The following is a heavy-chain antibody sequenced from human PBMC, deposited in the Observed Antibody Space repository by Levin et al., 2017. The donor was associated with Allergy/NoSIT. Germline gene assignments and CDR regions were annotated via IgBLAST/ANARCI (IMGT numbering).Heavy chain of an antibody. J-gene: IGHJ6*02. CDR1: GFSLSTSRMC. CDR2: IDWDDDK. V-gene: IGHV2-70*11. D-gene: IGHD6-6*01. CDR3: ARIEYSSSSGGNYYYGMDV. Sequence: QTLSLTCTFSGFSLSTSRMCVSWIRQPPGKALEWLARIDWDDDKYYSTSLKTRLTISKDTSKNQVVLTMTAMDPGDTATYYCARIEYSSSSGGNYYYGMDVWGQGTPVTVSS.